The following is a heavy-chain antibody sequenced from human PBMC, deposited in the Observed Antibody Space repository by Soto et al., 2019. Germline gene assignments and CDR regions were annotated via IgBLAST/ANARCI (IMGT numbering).Heavy chain of an antibody. CDR1: GFTFSRYG. V-gene: IGHV3-30*18. CDR3: AKGASYSSGTYTDY. Sequence: GGSLRLSCAASGFTFSRYGMHWVRQAPGKGLEWVAVISHDGSNKYFGDSVKGRFIVSRDNSENTVFLQMNSLRIEDTAVYYCAKGASYSSGTYTDYWGQGTLVTVSS. J-gene: IGHJ4*02. CDR2: ISHDGSNK. D-gene: IGHD3-10*01.